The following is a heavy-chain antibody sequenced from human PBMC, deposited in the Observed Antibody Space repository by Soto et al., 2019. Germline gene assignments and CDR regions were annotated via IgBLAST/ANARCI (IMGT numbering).Heavy chain of an antibody. CDR1: GDSMTSGDYS. D-gene: IGHD2-2*01. CDR3: ARGDYQYSIDY. V-gene: IGHV4-30-2*01. J-gene: IGHJ4*02. Sequence: SETLSLTCTVSGDSMTSGDYSWSWIRQPPGKGLEWLGYIYRTGNTHYSPSLKSRVSISQDRSKNQFSLELTSVTAADMAVYYCARGDYQYSIDYWGQGTLVTSPQ. CDR2: IYRTGNT.